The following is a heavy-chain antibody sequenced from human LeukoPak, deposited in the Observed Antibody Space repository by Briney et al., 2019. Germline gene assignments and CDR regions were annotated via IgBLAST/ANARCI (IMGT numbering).Heavy chain of an antibody. V-gene: IGHV1-18*01. Sequence: ASVKVSCKASGYTFTSYGISWVRQAPGQGLEWMGWISAYNGNTNYAQKLQGRVTMTTDTSTSTAYMELRSLRSDDTAVYYCARSYDSSGYSDPDNWFDRWGQGTLVTVSS. CDR3: ARSYDSSGYSDPDNWFDR. D-gene: IGHD3-22*01. J-gene: IGHJ5*02. CDR2: ISAYNGNT. CDR1: GYTFTSYG.